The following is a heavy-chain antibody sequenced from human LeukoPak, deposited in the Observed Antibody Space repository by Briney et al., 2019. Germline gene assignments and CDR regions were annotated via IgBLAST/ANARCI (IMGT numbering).Heavy chain of an antibody. V-gene: IGHV3-30*18. CDR2: KSYDGRKQ. CDR1: GFTFSSHG. J-gene: IGHJ4*02. CDR3: AKEYTNAMDYFDY. Sequence: GGSLRLSCAASGFTFSSHGMHWVRQAPGKGLEWVAVKSYDGRKQYYADSVKGRFTISRDNSKNTLYLQMNSLRAEDTAVYYCAKEYTNAMDYFDYWGQGALVTVSS. D-gene: IGHD2-8*01.